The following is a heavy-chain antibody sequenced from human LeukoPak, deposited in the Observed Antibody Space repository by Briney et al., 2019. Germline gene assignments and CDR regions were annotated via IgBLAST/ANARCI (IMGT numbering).Heavy chain of an antibody. D-gene: IGHD3-22*01. J-gene: IGHJ4*02. CDR1: GFTFSSYD. Sequence: GGSLRLSCAASGFTFSSYDMSWVRQAPGKGLEWVSAISGSGGSTYYADSVKGRFTISRDNSKNTVYLQMNSLTADDTAVYYCAKPYYDSSGYYPFDYWGQGTLVTVSS. V-gene: IGHV3-23*01. CDR3: AKPYYDSSGYYPFDY. CDR2: ISGSGGST.